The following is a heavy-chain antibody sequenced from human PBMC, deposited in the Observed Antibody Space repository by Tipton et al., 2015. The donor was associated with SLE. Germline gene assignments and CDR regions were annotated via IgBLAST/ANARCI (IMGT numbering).Heavy chain of an antibody. V-gene: IGHV1-46*01. CDR2: INPSGGST. Sequence: QSGAEVKKPGASVKVSCKASGYTFTSYYMHWVRRAPGQGLEWMGIINPSGGSTSYAQKFQGRVTMTRDTSTSTVYMELSSLRSEDTAVYYRARGGITGTPYNWFDPWGQGTLVTVSS. CDR3: ARGGITGTPYNWFDP. J-gene: IGHJ5*02. D-gene: IGHD1-20*01. CDR1: GYTFTSYY.